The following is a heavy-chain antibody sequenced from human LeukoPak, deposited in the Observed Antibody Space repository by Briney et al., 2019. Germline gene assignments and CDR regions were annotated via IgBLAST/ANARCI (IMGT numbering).Heavy chain of an antibody. CDR2: IYYSGST. CDR1: GGSISSGDYY. D-gene: IGHD3-16*01. J-gene: IGHJ4*02. Sequence: SETLSLTCTVSGGSISSGDYYWSWIRQPPGKGLEWIGYIYYSGSTYYNPSLKSRVTISVDTSKNQFSLKLSYVTAADTAVYYCARAWGAGGNDYWGQGTLVTVSS. CDR3: ARAWGAGGNDY. V-gene: IGHV4-30-4*08.